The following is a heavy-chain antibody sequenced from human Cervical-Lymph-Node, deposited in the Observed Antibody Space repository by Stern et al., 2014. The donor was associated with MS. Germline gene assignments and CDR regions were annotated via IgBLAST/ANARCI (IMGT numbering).Heavy chain of an antibody. V-gene: IGHV1-69*01. J-gene: IGHJ5*02. CDR3: AFGGRSGYPKHFDP. CDR2: ITPIFATA. CDR1: GGTFSTYS. Sequence: QVQLLQPGAEVKKPGSSVKVSCKASGGTFSTYSISWVRQAPGQGLEWMGGITPIFATANYAQKFHGRVTITADDSTSTAYMELSSLRSEDTAVYYCAFGGRSGYPKHFDPWGQGTVVTVSS. D-gene: IGHD5-12*01.